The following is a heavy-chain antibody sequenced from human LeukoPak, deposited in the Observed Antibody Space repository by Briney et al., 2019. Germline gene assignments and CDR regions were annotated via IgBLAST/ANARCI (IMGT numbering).Heavy chain of an antibody. CDR2: INHSGGT. CDR1: GGSFSGYY. J-gene: IGHJ4*02. Sequence: PSETLSLTCAVYGGSFSGYYWSWIRQPPGKGLEWIGEINHSGGTNYNPSLKSRVTISVDTSKNQFSLKLSSVTAADTAVYYCARDFGGSRDYWGQGTLVTVSS. CDR3: ARDFGGSRDY. D-gene: IGHD3-10*01. V-gene: IGHV4-34*01.